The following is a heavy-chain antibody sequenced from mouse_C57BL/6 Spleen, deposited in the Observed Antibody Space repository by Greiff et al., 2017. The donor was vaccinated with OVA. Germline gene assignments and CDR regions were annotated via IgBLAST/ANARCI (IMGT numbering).Heavy chain of an antibody. V-gene: IGHV1-26*01. CDR2: INPNNGGT. D-gene: IGHD3-2*02. CDR3: ARGPVSSGFDY. CDR1: GYTFTNYC. J-gene: IGHJ2*01. Sequence: EVQLQQSGPELVKPGASVKISCKASGYTFTNYCMNWVKQSHGKSLEWIGDINPNNGGTNYNQKFKGKATLTVDKSSSTAYMELRSLTSEDSAVYYCARGPVSSGFDYWGQGTTLTVSS.